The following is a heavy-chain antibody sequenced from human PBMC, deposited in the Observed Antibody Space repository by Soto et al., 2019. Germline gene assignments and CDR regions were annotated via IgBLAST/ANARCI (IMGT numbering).Heavy chain of an antibody. J-gene: IGHJ6*02. D-gene: IGHD3-10*01. V-gene: IGHV3-23*01. CDR3: AKDRGFGAGHGMDV. CDR1: GVTFSNYA. Sequence: EVQLLESGGDLVQPGGSLRLSCEASGVTFSNYAMSWVRQAPGKGLEWVTGISARGGTTYYVDSVKGRFTISRDNSKHALYLQMNALRAEDRAVYYCAKDRGFGAGHGMDVWGQGTTVTVSS. CDR2: ISARGGTT.